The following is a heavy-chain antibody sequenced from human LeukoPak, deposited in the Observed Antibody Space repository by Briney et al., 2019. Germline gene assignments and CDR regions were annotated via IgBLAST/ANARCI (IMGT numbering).Heavy chain of an antibody. Sequence: SETLSLTCTVSGGSISSSSYYWGWIRQPPGKGPEWIGSIYYSGSTYYNPSLKSRVTISVDTSKNQFSLKLSSVTAADTAVYYCARHRGGSLGDYWGQGTLVTVSS. CDR1: GGSISSSSYY. J-gene: IGHJ4*02. D-gene: IGHD3-16*01. CDR3: ARHRGGSLGDY. V-gene: IGHV4-39*01. CDR2: IYYSGST.